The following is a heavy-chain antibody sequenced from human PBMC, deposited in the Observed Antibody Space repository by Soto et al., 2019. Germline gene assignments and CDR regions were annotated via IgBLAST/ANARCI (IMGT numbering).Heavy chain of an antibody. Sequence: EVQVVESGGGLVQPGGSLRLSCAASGFTFSNHWMTWVRQAPGKGLEWVANIKQDGSEKYYVDSVKGRFTLSRDNAKNSLYLQMSSRRAEETAVYYCARDSAYCRSTSCYLSYYYYMDVWGKGTTVNVSS. CDR3: ARDSAYCRSTSCYLSYYYYMDV. D-gene: IGHD2-2*01. V-gene: IGHV3-7*01. CDR1: GFTFSNHW. CDR2: IKQDGSEK. J-gene: IGHJ6*03.